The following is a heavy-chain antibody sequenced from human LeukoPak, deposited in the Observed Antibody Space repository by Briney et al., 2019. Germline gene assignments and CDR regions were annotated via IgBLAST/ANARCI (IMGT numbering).Heavy chain of an antibody. CDR2: IYYSGST. D-gene: IGHD1-14*01. V-gene: IGHV4-59*01. CDR3: ARGGTNRSFDY. Sequence: TSETLSLTCTVSGGSISSYYWSWIRQPPGKGLEWIGYIYYSGSTNYNPSLKSRVTISVDTSKNQFSLKLSSVTAADTAVYYCARGGTNRSFDYWGQGTLVTVSS. CDR1: GGSISSYY. J-gene: IGHJ4*02.